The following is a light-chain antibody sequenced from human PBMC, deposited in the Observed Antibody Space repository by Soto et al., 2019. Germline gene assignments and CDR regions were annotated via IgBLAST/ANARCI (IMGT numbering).Light chain of an antibody. V-gene: IGKV1-5*03. CDR2: KAS. CDR3: QQYNSYSPYT. CDR1: QSISTW. Sequence: DIQMTQSPSTLSASIGDRVTITCRASQSISTWLAWYQQKPGKAPKLLIYKASSLESGVPSRFSGSGSGTEFTLTLSSLQPDDFANYYCQQYNSYSPYTFGQGTKLEIK. J-gene: IGKJ2*01.